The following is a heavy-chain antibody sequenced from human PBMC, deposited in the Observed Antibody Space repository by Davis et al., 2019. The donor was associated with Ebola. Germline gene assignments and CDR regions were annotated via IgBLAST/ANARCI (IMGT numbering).Heavy chain of an antibody. CDR1: GGTFSSYA. CDR2: IIPIFGTA. D-gene: IGHD5-24*01. Sequence: SVKVSCKASGGTFSSYAISWVRQAPGQGLEWMGGIIPIFGTANYAQKFQGRVTITADESTSTAYMELSSLRSEDTAVYYCARVENLRDGWLRLGDAFDIWGQGTMVTVSS. J-gene: IGHJ3*02. V-gene: IGHV1-69*13. CDR3: ARVENLRDGWLRLGDAFDI.